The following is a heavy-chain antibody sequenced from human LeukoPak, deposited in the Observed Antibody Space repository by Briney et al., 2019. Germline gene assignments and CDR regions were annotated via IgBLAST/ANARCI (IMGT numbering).Heavy chain of an antibody. D-gene: IGHD7-27*01. J-gene: IGHJ4*02. CDR3: VRTPPNWGFDY. CDR2: MSPNSGDT. V-gene: IGHV1-8*01. CDR1: GYTFTSFD. Sequence: ASVKVSCKASGYTFTSFDFNWVRQATGQGLEWMGWMSPNSGDTGYAQKFQGRVTMTSDSSISTAYMELSSLRSEDTAIYYCVRTPPNWGFDYWGQGTLVTVSS.